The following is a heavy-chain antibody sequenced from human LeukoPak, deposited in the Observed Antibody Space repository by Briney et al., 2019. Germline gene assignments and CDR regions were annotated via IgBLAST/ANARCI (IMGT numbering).Heavy chain of an antibody. D-gene: IGHD2-2*03. CDR2: ISYDGSNK. Sequence: GGSLRLSCAASGFTFSSYAMHWVRQAPGNGLEWVAVISYDGSNKYYADSVKGRFTISGDNSKNTLYLQMNSLRAEDTAVYYCARMDIVVVPAASAFDYWGQGTLVTVSS. V-gene: IGHV3-30-3*01. CDR1: GFTFSSYA. J-gene: IGHJ4*02. CDR3: ARMDIVVVPAASAFDY.